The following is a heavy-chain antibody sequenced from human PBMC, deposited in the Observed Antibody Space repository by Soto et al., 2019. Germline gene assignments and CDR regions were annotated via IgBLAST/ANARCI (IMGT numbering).Heavy chain of an antibody. D-gene: IGHD1-20*01. Sequence: PSETLSLTCTVSGGSISSYYWSWIRQPPGKRLEWIGYIYYSGFTNYNPSLKSRVTISVDTSKNQFSLKLSSVTAADTAVYYCASLPPYNWNYAVYWGQGTLVTVSS. CDR3: ASLPPYNWNYAVY. CDR2: IYYSGFT. CDR1: GGSISSYY. J-gene: IGHJ4*02. V-gene: IGHV4-59*01.